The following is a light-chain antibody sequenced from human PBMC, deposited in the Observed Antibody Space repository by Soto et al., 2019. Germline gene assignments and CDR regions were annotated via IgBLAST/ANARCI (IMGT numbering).Light chain of an antibody. CDR3: CSYAGGDTFFL. CDR2: EVT. V-gene: IGLV2-23*02. Sequence: QSVLTQPASVSVSRGQSITISCTGTSGDFVSYSPGSWYQQLPGKAPKLIIYEVTKRPSGVSIRFSGSNSGNTASLTISSLQAEDEAEYFCCSYAGGDTFFLFGTEPKVTVL. CDR1: SGDFVSYSP. J-gene: IGLJ1*01.